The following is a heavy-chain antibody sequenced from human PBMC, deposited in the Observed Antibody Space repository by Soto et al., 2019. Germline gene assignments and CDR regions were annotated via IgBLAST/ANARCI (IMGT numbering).Heavy chain of an antibody. J-gene: IGHJ4*02. V-gene: IGHV1-18*01. Sequence: ASVKVSCKTSGYTFTSYGISWVRQAPGQGLEWMGWISAYNGNTNYAQKLQGRVTMTTDTSTSTAYMELRSLRSDDTAVYYCAGEQSYGGYFAYWGQGTLVTVS. CDR1: GYTFTSYG. CDR3: AGEQSYGGYFAY. D-gene: IGHD3-10*01. CDR2: ISAYNGNT.